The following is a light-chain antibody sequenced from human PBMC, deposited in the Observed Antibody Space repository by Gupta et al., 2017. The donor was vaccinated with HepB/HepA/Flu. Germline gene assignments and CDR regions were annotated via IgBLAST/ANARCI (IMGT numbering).Light chain of an antibody. Sequence: EIVLTHSPATLSLSPGERATLSCGASESVRSRYLAWYQQKPGRAPRLLMYDASKRATGIPDRFSGSGSGTDFTLTISRLEPEDFAVYYCQQDGSSPLTFGGGTKVEIK. J-gene: IGKJ4*01. V-gene: IGKV3D-20*01. CDR2: DAS. CDR1: ESVRSRY. CDR3: QQDGSSPLT.